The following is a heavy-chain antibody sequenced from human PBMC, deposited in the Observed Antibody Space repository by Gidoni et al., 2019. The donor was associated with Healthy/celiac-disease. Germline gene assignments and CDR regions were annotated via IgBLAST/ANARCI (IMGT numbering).Heavy chain of an antibody. J-gene: IGHJ6*02. CDR2: IDPSDSYT. D-gene: IGHD2-2*02. CDR1: GYSFTSYW. Sequence: EVQLVQSGAEVKKPGESLRISCKGSGYSFTSYWISWVRQMPGKGLEWMGRIDPSDSYTNYSPSFQGHVTISADKSISTAYLQWSSLKASDTAMYYCARLDRIVVVPAAIGTGGMDVWGQGTTVTVSS. CDR3: ARLDRIVVVPAAIGTGGMDV. V-gene: IGHV5-10-1*03.